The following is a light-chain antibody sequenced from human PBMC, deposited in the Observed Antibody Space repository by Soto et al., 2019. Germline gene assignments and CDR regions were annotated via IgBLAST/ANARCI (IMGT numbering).Light chain of an antibody. CDR1: SDHSGYA. V-gene: IGLV4-69*01. J-gene: IGLJ2*01. CDR3: QTWGTGIPV. Sequence: QSVLTQSPSASASLGASVKLTCALSSDHSGYAIAWHQQQPEKGPRYLMKLNSDGSHTKGDGISDRFSGSSSGAERYLTISSLQSEDEADYYCQTWGTGIPVFGGGTKLTVL. CDR2: LNSDGSH.